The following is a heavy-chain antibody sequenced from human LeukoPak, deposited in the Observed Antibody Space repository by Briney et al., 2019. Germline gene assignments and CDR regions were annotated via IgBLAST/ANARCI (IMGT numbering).Heavy chain of an antibody. J-gene: IGHJ3*02. D-gene: IGHD2-21*01. CDR2: IYYSGST. CDR3: ARDDCYSVSKGGIDI. V-gene: IGHV4-31*03. Sequence: SETLSLTCTVSGGSISSGGYYWSWIRQHPGKGLEWIGYIYYSGSTYYNPSLKSRVTISVDTSKNQFSLKLSYVTAADTAVYYCARDDCYSVSKGGIDIWGQGTMVTVSS. CDR1: GGSISSGGYY.